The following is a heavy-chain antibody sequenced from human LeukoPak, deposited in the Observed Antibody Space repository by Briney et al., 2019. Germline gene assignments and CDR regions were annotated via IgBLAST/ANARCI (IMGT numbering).Heavy chain of an antibody. CDR2: IIPIFGTA. D-gene: IGHD6-13*01. CDR1: GGTFSNYA. J-gene: IGHJ4*02. V-gene: IGHV1-69*06. CDR3: ARVRIAAAGTSFDY. Sequence: SVKVSCKASGGTFSNYAMSWVRQAPGQGLEWMGGIIPIFGTANYAQKFQGRVTITADKSTSTAYMELSSLRSEDTAVYYCARVRIAAAGTSFDYWGQGTLVTVSS.